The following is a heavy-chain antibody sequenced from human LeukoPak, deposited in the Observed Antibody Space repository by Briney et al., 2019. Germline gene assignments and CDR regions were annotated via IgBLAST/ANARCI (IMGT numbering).Heavy chain of an antibody. CDR3: ARRPTGYSSGWFY. CDR1: GGSISSSSYY. Sequence: SETLSLTCTVSGGSISSSSYYWGWIRQPPGKGLEWIGSIYYSGSTYYNPSLKSRVTISVDTSKNQFSLKLSSVTAAGTAVYYCARRPTGYSSGWFYWGQGTLVTVSS. V-gene: IGHV4-39*01. J-gene: IGHJ4*02. D-gene: IGHD6-19*01. CDR2: IYYSGST.